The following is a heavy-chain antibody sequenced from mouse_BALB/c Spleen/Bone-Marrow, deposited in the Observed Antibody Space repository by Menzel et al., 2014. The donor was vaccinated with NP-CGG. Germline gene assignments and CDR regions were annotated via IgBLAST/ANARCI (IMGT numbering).Heavy chain of an antibody. CDR2: INPYNGGT. V-gene: IGHV1-18*01. Sequence: EVQLQQSGPELVKPGASIKISCKASGYSFTGYTMNWVKRSHGKNLEWIGLINPYNGGTTYNQKFKGKATLTVDKSSSTAYMELLSLTSEDSAVYYCASYFGSSCYFDVWGAGTTVTVSS. J-gene: IGHJ1*01. CDR3: ASYFGSSCYFDV. D-gene: IGHD1-1*01. CDR1: GYSFTGYT.